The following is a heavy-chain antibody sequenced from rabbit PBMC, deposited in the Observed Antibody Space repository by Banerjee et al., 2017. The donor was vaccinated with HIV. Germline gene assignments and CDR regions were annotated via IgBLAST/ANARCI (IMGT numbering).Heavy chain of an antibody. Sequence: QEQLVESGGGLVQPGASLTLTCTASGFSFSSSYRICWVRQAPGKGLEWIACIITSSGYTYYASWAKGRFTISKTSSTTVTLQMTSLTAADTATYFCARGVTTIRLDLWGPGTLVTVS. CDR1: GFSFSSSYR. J-gene: IGHJ3*01. V-gene: IGHV1S45*01. D-gene: IGHD2-1*01. CDR2: IITSSGYT. CDR3: ARGVTTIRLDL.